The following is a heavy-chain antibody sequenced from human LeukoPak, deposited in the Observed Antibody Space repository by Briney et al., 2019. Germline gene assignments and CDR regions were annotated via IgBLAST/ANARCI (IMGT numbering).Heavy chain of an antibody. V-gene: IGHV3-23*01. CDR1: GFTFSTYA. CDR2: ISGSGGST. D-gene: IGHD3-3*01. Sequence: GGSLRLSCAASGFTFSTYAMSWVRQAPGKGLEWVSAISGSGGSTYYTDSVKGRFTISRDNSKNTLYLQMNSLRVEDTAVYYCAKDEYYDFWSGYYYFNYWGQGTLVTVSS. CDR3: AKDEYYDFWSGYYYFNY. J-gene: IGHJ4*02.